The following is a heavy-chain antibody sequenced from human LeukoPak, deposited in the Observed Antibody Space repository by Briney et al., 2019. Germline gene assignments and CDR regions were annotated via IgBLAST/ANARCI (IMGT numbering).Heavy chain of an antibody. D-gene: IGHD3-22*01. J-gene: IGHJ4*02. Sequence: GGSLRLSCVASGSTFSSYSMNWVRQAPGKGLEWVSYISTSSSTIYYADSVKGRFTISRDNAKNSLYLQMNSLRAEDTAVYYCARDYYDSSGYYHGGYWGQGTLVTVSS. V-gene: IGHV3-48*01. CDR3: ARDYYDSSGYYHGGY. CDR2: ISTSSSTI. CDR1: GSTFSSYS.